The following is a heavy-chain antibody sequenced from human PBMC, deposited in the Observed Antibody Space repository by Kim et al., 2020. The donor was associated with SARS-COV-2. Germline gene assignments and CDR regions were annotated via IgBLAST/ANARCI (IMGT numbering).Heavy chain of an antibody. J-gene: IGHJ4*02. CDR2: ISGSGGST. Sequence: GGSLRLSCAASGFTFSSYAMSWVRQAPGKGLEWVSAISGSGGSTYYADSVKGRFTISRDNSKNTLYLQMNSLRAEDTAVYYCAIGRPHYDILTAREGWGQGTLVTVSS. D-gene: IGHD3-9*01. V-gene: IGHV3-23*01. CDR1: GFTFSSYA. CDR3: AIGRPHYDILTAREG.